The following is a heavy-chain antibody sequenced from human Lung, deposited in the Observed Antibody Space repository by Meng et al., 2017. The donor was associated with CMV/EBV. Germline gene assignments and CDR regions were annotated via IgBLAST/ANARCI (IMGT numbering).Heavy chain of an antibody. CDR3: ARDVSPRSSVYFAIYYFYALDV. CDR1: GFMFSDYS. D-gene: IGHD5/OR15-5a*01. J-gene: IGHJ6*02. CDR2: ISNGGAYI. Sequence: GGSXRLXXAASGFMFSDYSMNWVRQAPGKGLEWVSSISNGGAYIYYADSVKGRFTISRDNAQNSLYLQMNSLRAEDTAVYYCARDVSPRSSVYFAIYYFYALDVWGQGTXVTVSS. V-gene: IGHV3-21*01.